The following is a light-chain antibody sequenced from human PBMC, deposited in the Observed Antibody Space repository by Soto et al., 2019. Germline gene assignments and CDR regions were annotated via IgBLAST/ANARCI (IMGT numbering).Light chain of an antibody. CDR1: SSDVGDYNY. V-gene: IGLV2-14*01. J-gene: IGLJ2*01. CDR3: SSYTTPSPVV. Sequence: QSALAQPASVSGSPGQSITISCTGTSSDVGDYNYVSWYQQHPGKAPKLMIYEVSSRPSGVSNRFSGSKSGNTASLTISGLQPEDDADYYCSSYTTPSPVVFGGGTQLTVL. CDR2: EVS.